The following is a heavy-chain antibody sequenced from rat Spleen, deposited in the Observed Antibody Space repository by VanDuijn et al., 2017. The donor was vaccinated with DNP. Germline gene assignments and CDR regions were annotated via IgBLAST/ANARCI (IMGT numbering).Heavy chain of an antibody. J-gene: IGHJ2*01. CDR2: MSSGGNT. Sequence: QVQLKESGPGLVQPSQTLSLTCTVSGFSLISYSVAWIRQPPGKGLEWIAAMSSGGNTFYNPRLRSRLSISRDTSKSQVLLKMNSLQTEDTAMYFCARSDYSDGGYYYGYFDFWGQGVMVTVSS. CDR1: GFSLISYS. CDR3: ARSDYSDGGYYYGYFDF. V-gene: IGHV2-6*01. D-gene: IGHD1-12*02.